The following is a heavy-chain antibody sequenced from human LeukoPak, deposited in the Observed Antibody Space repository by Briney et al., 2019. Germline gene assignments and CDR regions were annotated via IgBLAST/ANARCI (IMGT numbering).Heavy chain of an antibody. D-gene: IGHD3-3*01. CDR2: ISYDGSNK. CDR1: GFTFSSYA. J-gene: IGHJ3*02. V-gene: IGHV3-30-3*01. CDR3: AREGRIFGVPRGAFDI. Sequence: GGSLRLSCAASGFTFSSYAMHWVRQAPGKGLEWVAVISYDGSNKYYADSVKGRFTISRDNSKNTLYLQMNSLRAEDTAVYYCAREGRIFGVPRGAFDIWGQGTMVTVSS.